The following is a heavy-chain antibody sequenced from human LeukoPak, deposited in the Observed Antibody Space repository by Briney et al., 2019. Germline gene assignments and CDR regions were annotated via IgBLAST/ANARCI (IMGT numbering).Heavy chain of an antibody. D-gene: IGHD6-19*01. Sequence: PSETLSLTCTVSGGSISSYYWSWIRQPPGKGLEWIGYIYYSGSTNYNPSLKSRVSISVDTSKSQFSLKLSSVTAADTAVYYCARFQYSGGWYYIDYFDYWGQGTLVTVSS. CDR1: GGSISSYY. J-gene: IGHJ4*02. V-gene: IGHV4-59*01. CDR3: ARFQYSGGWYYIDYFDY. CDR2: IYYSGST.